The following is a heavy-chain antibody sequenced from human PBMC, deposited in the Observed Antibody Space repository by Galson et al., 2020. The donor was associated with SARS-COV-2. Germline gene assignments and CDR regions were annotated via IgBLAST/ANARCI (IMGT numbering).Heavy chain of an antibody. V-gene: IGHV1-2*02. CDR3: ARDLNHSVWGSHRYTGGIDY. D-gene: IGHD3-16*02. CDR1: GYTFSDYY. Sequence: ASVKVSCQTSGYTFSDYYIHWVRLAPGQGLEWMGWINPKSGTTHRAQKFQGRLTMTRDTSTNTVYMELHNVTSDDTAVYYCARDLNHSVWGSHRYTGGIDYWGQGTLVTASS. J-gene: IGHJ4*02. CDR2: INPKSGTT.